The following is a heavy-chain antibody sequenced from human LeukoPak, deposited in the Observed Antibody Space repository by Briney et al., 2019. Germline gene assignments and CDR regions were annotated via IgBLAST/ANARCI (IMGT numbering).Heavy chain of an antibody. J-gene: IGHJ4*02. CDR1: GYTFTGYY. D-gene: IGHD2-2*01. CDR2: INPNSGGT. V-gene: IGHV1-2*02. CDR3: ARVGYCSSTSCYDLRPDY. Sequence: ASVKVSCKASGYTFTGYYMHWVRQAPGQGLEWMGWINPNSGGTNYAQKFQGRVTMTRDTSISTAYMELSRLRSDDTAVYYCARVGYCSSTSCYDLRPDYWGQGTLVTVS.